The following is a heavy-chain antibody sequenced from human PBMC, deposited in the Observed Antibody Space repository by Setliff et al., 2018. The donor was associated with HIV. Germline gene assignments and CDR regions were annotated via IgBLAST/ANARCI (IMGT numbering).Heavy chain of an antibody. CDR2: ISAYNGNT. CDR1: GYTFTSDG. CDR3: XXXXXYDSSGYDY. D-gene: IGHD3-22*01. V-gene: IGHV1-18*01. Sequence: GASXKVSCKASGYTFTSDGXXXVRQAPGQGLEWMGWISAYNGNTNYAXKXXXRVTMTTDTSTSTXYXDXRRLXXDDTAXXXCXXXXXYDSSGYDYWGQGTLVTVSS. J-gene: IGHJ4*02.